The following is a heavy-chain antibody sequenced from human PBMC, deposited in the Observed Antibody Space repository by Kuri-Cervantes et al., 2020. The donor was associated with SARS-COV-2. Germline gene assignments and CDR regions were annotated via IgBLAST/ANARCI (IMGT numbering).Heavy chain of an antibody. Sequence: GGSLRLSCAASGFTFSSFAMSWVRQAPGKGLEWVSVIYSGGSTYCADSVKGRFTISRDNSKNTLYLQMNSLRAEDTAVYYCASIADPYYYDSSGYYLLSGAFDIWGQGTMVTVSS. J-gene: IGHJ3*02. CDR2: IYSGGST. V-gene: IGHV3-53*01. D-gene: IGHD3-22*01. CDR3: ASIADPYYYDSSGYYLLSGAFDI. CDR1: GFTFSSFA.